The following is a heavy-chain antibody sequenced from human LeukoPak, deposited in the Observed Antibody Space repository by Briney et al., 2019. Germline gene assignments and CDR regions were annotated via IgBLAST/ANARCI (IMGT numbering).Heavy chain of an antibody. J-gene: IGHJ6*03. Sequence: ASVKLSCKASGYTFTSYGIGWVRQAPGQGLEWMGWISAYNGNTNYAQKLQGRVTMTTDTSTSTAYMELRSLSSDDTAVYYCARGGVPAATDYYYYYYMDVWGKGTTVTVSS. V-gene: IGHV1-18*01. CDR1: GYTFTSYG. D-gene: IGHD2-2*01. CDR3: ARGGVPAATDYYYYYYMDV. CDR2: ISAYNGNT.